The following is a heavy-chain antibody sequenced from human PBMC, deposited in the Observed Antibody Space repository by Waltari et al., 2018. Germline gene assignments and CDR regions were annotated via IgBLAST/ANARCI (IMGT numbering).Heavy chain of an antibody. CDR1: GGTFSSYA. CDR2: SIPILGTA. V-gene: IGHV1-69*01. CDR3: ARRERTMIDYYGMDV. Sequence: QVQLVQSGAEVKKPGSSVKVSCKASGGTFSSYAISWVRQAPGQGLEWMGGSIPILGTANDAQKFQGRGTITADESTSTAYMELSSLRSEDTAVYYCARRERTMIDYYGMDVWGQGTTVTVSS. D-gene: IGHD3-22*01. J-gene: IGHJ6*02.